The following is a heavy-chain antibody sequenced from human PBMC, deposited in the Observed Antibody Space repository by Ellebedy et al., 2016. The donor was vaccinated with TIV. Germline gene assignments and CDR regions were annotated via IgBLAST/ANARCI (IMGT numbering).Heavy chain of an antibody. CDR3: AKGVGSSCYTSSDY. Sequence: GGSLRLXXAASGFTASIYSMNWVRQAPGKGLGWVSTICGSANTTYYADSVKGRFTFSRDNSRSTLFLQMNSLRAEDTAVYFCAKGVGSSCYTSSDYWGQGTLVTVSS. J-gene: IGHJ4*02. D-gene: IGHD2-15*01. CDR2: ICGSANTT. V-gene: IGHV3-23*01. CDR1: GFTASIYS.